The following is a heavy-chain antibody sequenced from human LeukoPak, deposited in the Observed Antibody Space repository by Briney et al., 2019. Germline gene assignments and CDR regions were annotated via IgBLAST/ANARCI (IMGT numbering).Heavy chain of an antibody. CDR2: IYSGGST. J-gene: IGHJ4*02. CDR1: GFTVSSNY. Sequence: GGSLRLSCAASGFTVSSNYMSWVRQAPGKGLEWVSVIYSGGSTYYADSVKGRFTISRDNSKNTLYLQMNSLRAEDTAVYYCARERHYYDSSGYYPNDYWGQGTLVTVSS. D-gene: IGHD3-22*01. V-gene: IGHV3-53*01. CDR3: ARERHYYDSSGYYPNDY.